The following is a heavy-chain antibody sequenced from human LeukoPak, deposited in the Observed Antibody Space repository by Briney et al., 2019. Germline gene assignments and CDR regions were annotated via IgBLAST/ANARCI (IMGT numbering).Heavy chain of an antibody. CDR1: GGSISSGSYY. J-gene: IGHJ5*02. CDR3: ARTSYGTGWFDP. Sequence: SQTLSFTCTVSGGSISSGSYYWSWIRQPAGKGLEWIGRIYTSGSTNYNPSLKSRVTISVDTSKNQFSLKLSSVTAADTAVYYCARTSYGTGWFDPWGQGTLVTVSS. D-gene: IGHD5-18*01. V-gene: IGHV4-61*02. CDR2: IYTSGST.